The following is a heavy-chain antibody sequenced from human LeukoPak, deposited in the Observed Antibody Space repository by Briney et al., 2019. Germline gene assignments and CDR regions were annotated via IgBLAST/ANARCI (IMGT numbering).Heavy chain of an antibody. J-gene: IGHJ4*02. CDR2: IKQDGSEK. V-gene: IGHV3-7*01. CDR3: ARSGSGYYYDSSGYYY. CDR1: GFTFSSYW. Sequence: GGSLRLSCAASGFTFSSYWMSWVRQAPGKGLEWVANIKQDGSEKYYVDSVKGRFTISRDNAKNSLYLQMNSLRAEDTAVYYCARSGSGYYYDSSGYYYWGQGTLVTVSS. D-gene: IGHD3-22*01.